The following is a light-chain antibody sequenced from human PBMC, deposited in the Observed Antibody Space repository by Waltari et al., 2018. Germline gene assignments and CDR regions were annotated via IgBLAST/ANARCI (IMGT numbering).Light chain of an antibody. CDR2: VNSDGSH. CDR3: QTGGHGTWV. Sequence: QLVLTQSPSASASLGASVRLTCTLSSGPSSTVIERLPQQPEKGPRYLRRVNSDGSHRKGDEIPDRFSVSSAGAERYLTISSLQSEDEADYYCQTGGHGTWVFGGGTKLTVL. V-gene: IGLV4-69*01. CDR1: SGPSSTV. J-gene: IGLJ3*02.